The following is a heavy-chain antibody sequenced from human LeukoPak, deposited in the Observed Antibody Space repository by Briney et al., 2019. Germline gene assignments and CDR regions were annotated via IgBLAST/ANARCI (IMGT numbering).Heavy chain of an antibody. J-gene: IGHJ4*02. CDR2: IVPIFGTA. D-gene: IGHD2-2*01. CDR3: ARVGGYCSSTSCSNFDY. V-gene: IGHV1-69*05. Sequence: AASVKVSCKASGGTFSSYAISWVRQAPGQGLEWIAGIVPIFGTANYAQKFQGRVTITTDESTSTAYMELSSLRSEDTAVYYCARVGGYCSSTSCSNFDYWGQGALVTASS. CDR1: GGTFSSYA.